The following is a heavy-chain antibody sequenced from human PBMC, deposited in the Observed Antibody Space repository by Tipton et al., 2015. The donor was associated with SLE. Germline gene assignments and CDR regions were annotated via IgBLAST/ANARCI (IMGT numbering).Heavy chain of an antibody. D-gene: IGHD3-10*01. J-gene: IGHJ2*01. V-gene: IGHV4-61*08. CDR2: IYYSGST. CDR3: ARVIRGVIWYFDL. Sequence: TLSLTCTVSGGSISSGDYYWSWIRQPPGKGLEWIGYIYYSGSTNYNPSLKSRVTISVDTSKNQFSLKLSSVTAADTAVYYCARVIRGVIWYFDLWGRGTLVTVSS. CDR1: GGSISSGDYY.